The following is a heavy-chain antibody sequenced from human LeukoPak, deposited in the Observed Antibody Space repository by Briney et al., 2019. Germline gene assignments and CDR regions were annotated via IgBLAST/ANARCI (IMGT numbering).Heavy chain of an antibody. Sequence: ASVKVSCKTSGYTFTGYYLHWVRPAPGQGLEWMGWINPNSGGTDYAQKFQGRVTVTRDTSISIAYMELSRLRSDDTAVYYCASQTMVSTGFDYWGQGTLVTVSS. D-gene: IGHD4/OR15-4a*01. CDR3: ASQTMVSTGFDY. CDR1: GYTFTGYY. CDR2: INPNSGGT. V-gene: IGHV1-2*02. J-gene: IGHJ4*02.